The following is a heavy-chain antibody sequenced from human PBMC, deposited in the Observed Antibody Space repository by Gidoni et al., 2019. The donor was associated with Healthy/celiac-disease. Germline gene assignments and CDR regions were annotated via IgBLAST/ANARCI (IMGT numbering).Heavy chain of an antibody. V-gene: IGHV3-48*02. J-gene: IGHJ4*02. CDR3: ARELSGYWGGSFDY. CDR2: ISSSSITI. Sequence: EVQLVESGGGLVQPGGSLRLSCAASGFTFSSYSMNWVRQAPGKGLEWCSYISSSSITIYYADSVKGRFTISRDNAKNSLYLQMNSLRDEDTAVYYCARELSGYWGGSFDYWGQGTLVTVSS. CDR1: GFTFSSYS. D-gene: IGHD5-12*01.